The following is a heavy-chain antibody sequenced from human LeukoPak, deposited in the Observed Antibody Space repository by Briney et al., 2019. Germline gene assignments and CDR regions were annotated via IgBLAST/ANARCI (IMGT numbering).Heavy chain of an antibody. CDR3: ARHKHYDYVWGSYRSWFDP. CDR1: GGSISSSSYY. J-gene: IGHJ5*02. Sequence: SETLSLTCTVSGGSISSSSYYWGWIRQPPGKGLEWIGSIYYSGSTHYNPSLKSRVTMSVDTSKNQFSLKLSSVTAADTAVYYCARHKHYDYVWGSYRSWFDPWGQGTLVTVSS. V-gene: IGHV4-39*01. D-gene: IGHD3-16*02. CDR2: IYYSGST.